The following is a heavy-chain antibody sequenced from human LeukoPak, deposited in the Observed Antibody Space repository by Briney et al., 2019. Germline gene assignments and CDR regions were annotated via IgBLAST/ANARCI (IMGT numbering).Heavy chain of an antibody. Sequence: PGGSLRLSCAASGFTFSSYAMSWIRQPPGKGLEWIGSIYYSGSTYYNPSLKSRVTISVDTSKNQFSLKLSSVTAADTAVYYCARHRGSIAAGFDYWGQGTLVTVSS. CDR3: ARHRGSIAAGFDY. CDR1: GFTFSSYA. V-gene: IGHV4-39*01. D-gene: IGHD6-25*01. CDR2: IYYSGST. J-gene: IGHJ4*02.